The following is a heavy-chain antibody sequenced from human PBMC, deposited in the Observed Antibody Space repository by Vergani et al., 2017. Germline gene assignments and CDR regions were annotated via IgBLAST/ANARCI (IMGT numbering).Heavy chain of an antibody. Sequence: VQLQESGPGLVKPSETLSLTCTVSGGSISSHYWSWIRQPPGKGLEWIGYIYYSGSTNYNPSLKSRVTISVDTSKNQFSLKLSSVTAADTAVYYCARDPTGYGWGSIGVDVWGQGTTVTVSS. CDR2: IYYSGST. J-gene: IGHJ6*02. CDR1: GGSISSHY. V-gene: IGHV4-59*11. CDR3: ARDPTGYGWGSIGVDV. D-gene: IGHD3-9*01.